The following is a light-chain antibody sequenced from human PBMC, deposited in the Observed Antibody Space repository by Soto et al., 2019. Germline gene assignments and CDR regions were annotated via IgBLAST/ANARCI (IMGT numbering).Light chain of an antibody. CDR3: QQYGSSPRT. J-gene: IGKJ2*01. CDR1: QSVSSNY. CDR2: AAS. V-gene: IGKV3-20*01. Sequence: EIVLTQSPGTLSLSPGERATLSCRASQSVSSNYLAWYQQKPGQAPRLLIFAASSRATGIPDRFSGSGSGTDFTLTISRLEPEEFAVYYCQQYGSSPRTFGQGTKLEIK.